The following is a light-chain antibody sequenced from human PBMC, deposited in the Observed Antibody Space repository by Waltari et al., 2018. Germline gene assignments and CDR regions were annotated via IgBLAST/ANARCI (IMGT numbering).Light chain of an antibody. CDR2: KVS. CDR3: MQGTVPDT. Sequence: SKRLVRSDGNTCRIWVQPGPGQSPRRLICKVSNREAGVADRFSGSGSGSDCTLKISRVGADDVGVYCCMQGTVPDTFGQGTKLAIK. V-gene: IGKV2-30*02. CDR1: KRLVRSDGNTC. J-gene: IGKJ2*01.